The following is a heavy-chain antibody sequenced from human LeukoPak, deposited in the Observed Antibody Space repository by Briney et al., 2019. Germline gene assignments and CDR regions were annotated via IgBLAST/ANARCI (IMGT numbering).Heavy chain of an antibody. Sequence: GGSLRLSCTVSGFTFSDYYMAWLRQAPGKGLEWVVSISGTGGMIYYTDSVKGRFTISRDNAKNSLYLQMNNLRGDDTALYHCARTEGLMVDYWGQGTLVTVSS. CDR1: GFTFSDYY. CDR2: ISGTGGMI. D-gene: IGHD3-16*01. J-gene: IGHJ4*02. CDR3: ARTEGLMVDY. V-gene: IGHV3-11*01.